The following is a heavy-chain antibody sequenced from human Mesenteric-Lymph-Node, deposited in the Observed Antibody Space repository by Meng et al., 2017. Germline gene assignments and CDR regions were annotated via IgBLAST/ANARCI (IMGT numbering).Heavy chain of an antibody. J-gene: IGHJ4*02. CDR3: ARVSSGWDYFDY. V-gene: IGHV4-31*11. D-gene: IGHD6-19*01. CDR2: IYYSGST. Sequence: QGRHQQCGAGLLKPSETLSLTCAVYGGSVSSGGYYWTWIRQHPGKGLEWFGHIYYSGSTFYNPSLKRRVIISIDTSKNQFSLNLRSVTAADTAVYYCARVSSGWDYFDYWGQGTLVTVSS. CDR1: GGSVSSGGYY.